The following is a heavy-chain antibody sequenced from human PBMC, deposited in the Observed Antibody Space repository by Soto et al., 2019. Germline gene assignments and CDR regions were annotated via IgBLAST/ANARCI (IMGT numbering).Heavy chain of an antibody. J-gene: IGHJ4*02. CDR1: GFSFRSYY. D-gene: IGHD3-10*01. CDR2: ISPSSSFL. Sequence: GGSLRLSCAASGFSFRSYYLNWVRQAPGRGLEWVSSISPSSSFLSYADSVKGRFTISRDNAKSSVHLQMNSLRAEDTAVYFCARVGTDYGSGSPYYSDYWGQGTLV. V-gene: IGHV3-21*06. CDR3: ARVGTDYGSGSPYYSDY.